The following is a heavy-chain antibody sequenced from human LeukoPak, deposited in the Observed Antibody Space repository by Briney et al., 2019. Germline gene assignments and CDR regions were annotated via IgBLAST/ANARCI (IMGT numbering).Heavy chain of an antibody. CDR3: AKGETVTTSPCDH. J-gene: IGHJ4*02. Sequence: SETLSLTCAVSGASMSHFYWNWFRQSPGKGLEWIGSIFYNEDANYNPSVKSRVTMSVDMSKSQFSLRLTSVTDAGTAVYFCAKGETVTTSPCDHWGQGILVTVSS. CDR2: IFYNEDA. V-gene: IGHV4-59*01. D-gene: IGHD4-17*01. CDR1: GASMSHFY.